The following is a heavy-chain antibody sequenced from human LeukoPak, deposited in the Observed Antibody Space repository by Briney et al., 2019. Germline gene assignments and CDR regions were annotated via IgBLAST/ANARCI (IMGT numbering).Heavy chain of an antibody. CDR1: GGSISSSSYY. CDR3: ARLIAVAASDY. V-gene: IGHV4-39*01. D-gene: IGHD6-19*01. CDR2: IYYSGST. Sequence: SETLSLNCTVSGGSISSSSYYWGWIRQPPGKGLEWIGSIYYSGSTYYNPSLKSRVTISVDTSKNQFSLKLSSVTAADTAVYYCARLIAVAASDYWGQGTLVTVSS. J-gene: IGHJ4*02.